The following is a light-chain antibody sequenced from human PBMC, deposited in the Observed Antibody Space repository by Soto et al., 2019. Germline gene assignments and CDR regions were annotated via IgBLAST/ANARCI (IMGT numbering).Light chain of an antibody. V-gene: IGLV2-14*01. CDR3: SSYTSSSTLVV. CDR2: DVS. Sequence: QSALTQPASVSGSPGQSITISCTGTSSDVGGYNYVSWYQQHPGKAPKLMIYDVSNRPSGVSNRLSGSKSGNTASLTISGLQAEDESDYVCSSYTSSSTLVVFGGGTKLTVL. J-gene: IGLJ2*01. CDR1: SSDVGGYNY.